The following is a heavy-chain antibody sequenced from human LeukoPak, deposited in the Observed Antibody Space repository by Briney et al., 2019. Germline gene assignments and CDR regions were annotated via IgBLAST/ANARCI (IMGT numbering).Heavy chain of an antibody. CDR1: GFTFSNCG. CDR3: ANGRGLTGYGGNPQFDY. J-gene: IGHJ4*02. CDR2: ISYDGSRK. Sequence: PGGSLRLSCAASGFTFSNCGMHWVREAPGKGLEWVAGISYDGSRKYHADSVKGRFTISRDNSKNTLYLQMNSLRPEDTAVYYCANGRGLTGYGGNPQFDYWGQGTLVTVSS. D-gene: IGHD4-23*01. V-gene: IGHV3-30*18.